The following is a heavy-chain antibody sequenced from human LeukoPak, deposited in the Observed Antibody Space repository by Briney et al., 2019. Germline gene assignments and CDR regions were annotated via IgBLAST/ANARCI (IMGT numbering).Heavy chain of an antibody. D-gene: IGHD5-24*01. V-gene: IGHV3-15*01. CDR2: LKSKSERGAT. J-gene: IGHJ4*02. CDR1: GLTFSSAW. Sequence: PGGSLRLSCAASGLTFSSAWMTWVRQAPGKGLEWVGRLKSKSERGATDYAAPVRGRFTISRDDSRDTVYLQMNSLKTEDTGVYYCTIGGTGGFNSHYLGQRTLVTVSS. CDR3: TIGGTGGFNSHY.